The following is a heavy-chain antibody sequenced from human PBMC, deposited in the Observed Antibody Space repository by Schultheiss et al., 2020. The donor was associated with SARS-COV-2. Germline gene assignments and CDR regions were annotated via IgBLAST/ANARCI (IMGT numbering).Heavy chain of an antibody. D-gene: IGHD3-9*01. V-gene: IGHV3-30-3*01. CDR3: AGDQSSHYEILTGYPDY. J-gene: IGHJ4*02. Sequence: SLKISCAASGFTLSSYAMHWVRQAPGKGLEWVAVISYDGSNKYYADSVKGRFTISRDNSKNTLYLQMNSLRAEDTAVYYCAGDQSSHYEILTGYPDYWGQGTLVTVSS. CDR1: GFTLSSYA. CDR2: ISYDGSNK.